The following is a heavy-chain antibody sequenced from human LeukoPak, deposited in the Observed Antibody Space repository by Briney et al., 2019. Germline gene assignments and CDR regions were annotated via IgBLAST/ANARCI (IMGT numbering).Heavy chain of an antibody. J-gene: IGHJ4*02. D-gene: IGHD1-26*01. CDR2: IYYSGST. CDR1: GGSISSYY. V-gene: IGHV4-59*01. CDR3: ARVNSGSYFLDY. Sequence: PSETLSLTRTVSGGSISSYYWSWIRQRPGKGLEWIGYIYYSGSTNYNPSLKSRVTISVDTSKHQFSLKLSSVTAADTAVYYCARVNSGSYFLDYWGQGTLVTVSS.